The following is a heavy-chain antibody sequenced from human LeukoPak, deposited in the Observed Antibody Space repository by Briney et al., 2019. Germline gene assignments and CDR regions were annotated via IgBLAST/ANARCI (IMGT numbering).Heavy chain of an antibody. V-gene: IGHV1-46*01. D-gene: IGHD6-13*01. CDR2: INPSGGST. J-gene: IGHJ1*01. Sequence: GASVKVSCKASGYTFTSYYMHWVRQAPGQGLEWMGIINPSGGSTSYAQKFQGRVTMTRDTSTSTAYMELSSLRSEDTAVYYCARAAAGPEYFQHWGQGTLVTVSS. CDR1: GYTFTSYY. CDR3: ARAAAGPEYFQH.